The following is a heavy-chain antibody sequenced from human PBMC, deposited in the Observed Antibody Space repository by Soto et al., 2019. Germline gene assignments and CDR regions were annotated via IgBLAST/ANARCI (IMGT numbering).Heavy chain of an antibody. Sequence: QVQLVESGGGVVQPGRSLRLSCAASGFTFSSYGRHWVRQAPGKGLEWVAVIWYDGSNKYYADSVKGRFTISRDNSKNTLYLQMNSLRAEDTAVYYCARGELRWQLGTAWGQGTLVTVSS. CDR3: ARGELRWQLGTA. D-gene: IGHD6-6*01. V-gene: IGHV3-33*01. CDR2: IWYDGSNK. J-gene: IGHJ5*02. CDR1: GFTFSSYG.